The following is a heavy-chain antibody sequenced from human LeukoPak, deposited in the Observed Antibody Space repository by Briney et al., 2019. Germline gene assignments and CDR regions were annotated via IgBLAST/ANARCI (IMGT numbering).Heavy chain of an antibody. Sequence: PGGSLRLSYAASGFTLDDYGMSWVRQVPGKGLEWISGINWNGDGTGYADSVKGRFTISRDNAKNSLYLQMDSLRAEDTALYYCARLGGPAYYIYYYTDGWGKGTTVTVSS. D-gene: IGHD1-26*01. CDR3: ARLGGPAYYIYYYTDG. J-gene: IGHJ6*03. CDR2: INWNGDGT. CDR1: GFTLDDYG. V-gene: IGHV3-20*03.